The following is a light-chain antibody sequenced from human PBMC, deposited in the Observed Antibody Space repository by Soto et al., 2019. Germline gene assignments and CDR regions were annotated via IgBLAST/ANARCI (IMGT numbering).Light chain of an antibody. CDR3: QQYNSYSPIT. CDR2: DAS. CDR1: QSINTW. Sequence: DIQMTQSPSTLSASVGDRVTITCRVSQSINTWLAWYQQKPGKAPKLLIYDASSLQSGVPSRFSGSGSGTEFTLAISSLQPDDFATYYCQQYNSYSPITFGQGTRLEIK. J-gene: IGKJ5*01. V-gene: IGKV1-5*01.